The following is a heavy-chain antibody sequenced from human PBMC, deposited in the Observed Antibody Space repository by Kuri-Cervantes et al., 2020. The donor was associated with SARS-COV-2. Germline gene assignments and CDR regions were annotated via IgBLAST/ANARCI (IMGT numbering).Heavy chain of an antibody. CDR3: AKDYYGNWFDP. CDR1: GGSISSSSYY. J-gene: IGHJ5*02. Sequence: GSLRLSCTVSGGSISSSSYYWGWIRQPPGKGLEWIGRLYSSGSTYYNPSLKSRVTIPVDTSKNQFSLKLSSVTAADTAVYYCAKDYYGNWFDPWGQGTLVTVSS. V-gene: IGHV4-39*07. D-gene: IGHD3-22*01. CDR2: LYSSGST.